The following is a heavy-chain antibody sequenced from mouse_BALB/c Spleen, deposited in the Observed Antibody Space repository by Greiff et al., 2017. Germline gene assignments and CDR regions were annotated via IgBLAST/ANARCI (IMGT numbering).Heavy chain of an antibody. CDR1: GYAFSSSW. J-gene: IGHJ4*01. V-gene: IGHV1-82*01. CDR3: AGPSTLYYYAMDY. D-gene: IGHD2-3*01. CDR2: IYPGDGDT. Sequence: QVQLQQSGPELVKLGASVKISCKASGYAFSSSWMNWVKQRPGQGLEWIGRIYPGDGDTYYNGKFKGKATLTADKSSSTAYMQLSSLTSVDSAVCVCAGPSTLYYYAMDYWGQGTSVTGSS.